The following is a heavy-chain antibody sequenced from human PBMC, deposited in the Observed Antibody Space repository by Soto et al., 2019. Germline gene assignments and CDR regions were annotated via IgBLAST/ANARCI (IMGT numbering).Heavy chain of an antibody. V-gene: IGHV3-33*01. Sequence: PGGSLRLSCAASGFTFSSYGMHWVRQAPGKGLEWVAVIWYDGSNKYYADSVKGRFTISRDNSKNTLYLQMNSLRAEDTAVYYCARDHAGRDYYDSSGYYFDYWGQGTLVTV. J-gene: IGHJ4*02. CDR3: ARDHAGRDYYDSSGYYFDY. CDR2: IWYDGSNK. CDR1: GFTFSSYG. D-gene: IGHD3-22*01.